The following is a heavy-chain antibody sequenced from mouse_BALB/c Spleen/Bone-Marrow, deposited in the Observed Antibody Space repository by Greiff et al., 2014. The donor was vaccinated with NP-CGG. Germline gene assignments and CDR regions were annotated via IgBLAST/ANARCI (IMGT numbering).Heavy chain of an antibody. CDR2: INPSNGGT. V-gene: IGHV1S81*02. Sequence: QVQLQQSGAELVKPGASVKLSCKASGYTFTSYYMYWVKQRPGQGLEWMGEINPSNGGTNFNEKLKSKATLTVDKSTSTAYIQHSRLTYENSTVYYCRREGECPFAYWGQGTLLTVSA. CDR3: RREGECPFAY. D-gene: IGHD2-13*01. J-gene: IGHJ3*01. CDR1: GYTFTSYY.